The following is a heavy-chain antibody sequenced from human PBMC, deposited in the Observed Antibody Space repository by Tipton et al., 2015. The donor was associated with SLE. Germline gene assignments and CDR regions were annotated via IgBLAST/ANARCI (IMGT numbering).Heavy chain of an antibody. CDR3: ARGTNTDYFDY. CDR1: GFTVSSNY. CDR2: IYSGGST. V-gene: IGHV3-53*05. D-gene: IGHD2/OR15-2a*01. Sequence: SLRLSCAASGFTVSSNYMSWVRQAPGKGLEWVSVIYSGGSTYYADSVRGRFTISRDNSKNTLYLQMNSLRAEDKAVYYCARGTNTDYFDYWGQGTLVTVSS. J-gene: IGHJ4*02.